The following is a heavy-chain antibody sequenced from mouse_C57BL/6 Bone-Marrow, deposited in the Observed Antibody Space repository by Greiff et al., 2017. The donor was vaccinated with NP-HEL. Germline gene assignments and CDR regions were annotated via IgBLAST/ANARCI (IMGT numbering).Heavy chain of an antibody. J-gene: IGHJ2*01. V-gene: IGHV1-81*01. CDR1: GYTFTSYG. CDR2: IYPRSGNT. CDR3: ARPTVVAYYFDY. D-gene: IGHD1-1*01. Sequence: VQLQESGAELARPGASVKLSCKASGYTFTSYGISWVKQRTGQGLEWIGEIYPRSGNTYYNEKFKGKATLTADKSSSTAYMELRSLTSEDSAVYFCARPTVVAYYFDYWGQGTTLTVSS.